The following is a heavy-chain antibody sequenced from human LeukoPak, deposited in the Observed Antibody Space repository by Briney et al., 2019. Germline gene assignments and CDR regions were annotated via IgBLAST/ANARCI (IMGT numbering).Heavy chain of an antibody. CDR2: INHSGST. CDR3: ARGGPHDSWSPMDV. Sequence: SETLTLTCAVYGGSFSGYYWSWIRQPPGKGLEWIGEINHSGSTNYNPSLKSRVTISVDTSKTQFSLKLSSVTAADTAVYYCARGGPHDSWSPMDVWGKGTTVTVSS. V-gene: IGHV4-34*01. D-gene: IGHD3-3*01. CDR1: GGSFSGYY. J-gene: IGHJ6*03.